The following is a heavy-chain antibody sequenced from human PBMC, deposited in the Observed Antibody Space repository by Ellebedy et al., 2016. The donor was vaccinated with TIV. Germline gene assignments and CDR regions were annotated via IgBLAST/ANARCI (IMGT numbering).Heavy chain of an antibody. Sequence: GESLKISCTASGFTFSNNSMNWVRQAPGKELEWVSYISSTGTTIYYADSVKGRFTISRDNGKISLYLQMNSLTAEDTAVYYCATGAYDIWGQGTMVMVSS. CDR1: GFTFSNNS. V-gene: IGHV3-48*04. CDR3: ATGAYDI. J-gene: IGHJ3*02. CDR2: ISSTGTTI.